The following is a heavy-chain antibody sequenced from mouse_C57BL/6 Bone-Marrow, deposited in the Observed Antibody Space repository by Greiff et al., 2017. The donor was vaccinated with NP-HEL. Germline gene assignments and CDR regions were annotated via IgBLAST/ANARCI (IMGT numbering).Heavy chain of an antibody. CDR2: IYPGSGST. D-gene: IGHD1-1*01. Sequence: VQLQQPGAELVKPGASVKMSCKASGYTFTSYWITWVKQRPGQGLEWIGDIYPGSGSTNYNEKFKSKATLTVDTSSSTAYMPLSSLTSEDSAVYYCARWNYGSREDWYFDVWGTGTTVTVSS. CDR3: ARWNYGSREDWYFDV. J-gene: IGHJ1*03. V-gene: IGHV1-55*01. CDR1: GYTFTSYW.